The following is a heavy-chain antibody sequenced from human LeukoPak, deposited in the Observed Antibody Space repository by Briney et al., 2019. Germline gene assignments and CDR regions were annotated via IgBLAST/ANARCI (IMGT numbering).Heavy chain of an antibody. V-gene: IGHV1-2*02. CDR2: INPNSGGT. CDR3: ANMVRGVIIRTFDY. Sequence: ASVKVSCKASGYTFTGYYMHWVRQAPGQGLEWMGWINPNSGGTNYAQKFRGRVTMTRDTSISTAYMELSRLRSDDTAVYYCANMVRGVIIRTFDYWGQGTLVTVSS. D-gene: IGHD3-10*01. J-gene: IGHJ4*02. CDR1: GYTFTGYY.